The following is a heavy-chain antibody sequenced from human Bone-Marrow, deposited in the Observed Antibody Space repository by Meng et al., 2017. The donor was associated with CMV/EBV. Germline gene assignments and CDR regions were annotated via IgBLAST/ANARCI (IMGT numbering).Heavy chain of an antibody. CDR3: ARSPRTARRADNWYDP. V-gene: IGHV4-39*07. CDR1: GGSIRSSSYY. D-gene: IGHD1-1*01. J-gene: IGHJ5*02. CDR2: IYYSGST. Sequence: SETRSLTCTVSGGSIRSSSYYWGWIRQPQGKGLEWIGNIYYSGSTNYNPSLKSRVTISVDTSKNQFSLKLSSVTAADTAVYYCARSPRTARRADNWYDPWGQGTLVTVSS.